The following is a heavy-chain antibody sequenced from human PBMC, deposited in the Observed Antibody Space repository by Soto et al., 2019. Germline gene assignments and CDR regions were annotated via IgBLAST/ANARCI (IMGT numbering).Heavy chain of an antibody. D-gene: IGHD3-16*01. CDR3: ATFYVKDAFDI. CDR2: ISGSGGST. Sequence: ETLRLSCAASGFTFSSYAMSWVRQAPGKGLEWVSAISGSGGSTYYADSVKGRFTISRDNSKNTLYLQMNSLRAEDTAVYYCATFYVKDAFDIWGQGTMVTVSS. J-gene: IGHJ3*02. CDR1: GFTFSSYA. V-gene: IGHV3-23*01.